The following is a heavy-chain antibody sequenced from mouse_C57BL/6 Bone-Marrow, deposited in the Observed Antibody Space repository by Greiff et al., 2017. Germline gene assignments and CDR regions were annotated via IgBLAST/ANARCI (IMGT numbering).Heavy chain of an antibody. Sequence: QVQLQQPGAELVKPGASVKLSCKASGYTFTSYWMQWVKQRPGQGLEWIGEIDPSDSYTNYNQKFKGKAKVTVDTSSSTAYMQLSSLTSGDSAVYYCASEGYRSYWYFDVWGTGTTVTVSS. J-gene: IGHJ1*03. D-gene: IGHD2-2*01. CDR3: ASEGYRSYWYFDV. CDR1: GYTFTSYW. V-gene: IGHV1-50*01. CDR2: IDPSDSYT.